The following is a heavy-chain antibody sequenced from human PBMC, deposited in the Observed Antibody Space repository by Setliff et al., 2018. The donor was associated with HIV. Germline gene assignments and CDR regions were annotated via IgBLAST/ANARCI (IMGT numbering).Heavy chain of an antibody. CDR1: GGTFSSYA. CDR3: VREARGGYFDY. Sequence: ASVKVSCKASGGTFSSYAIHWVRQAPGQGLEWMGIVIPSTGDTNYAQNFQGRVTMTRDTSTNTVYMDLSSLKSEDTAVYYCVREARGGYFDYWGQGTLVTVS. D-gene: IGHD2-15*01. CDR2: VIPSTGDT. J-gene: IGHJ4*02. V-gene: IGHV1-46*01.